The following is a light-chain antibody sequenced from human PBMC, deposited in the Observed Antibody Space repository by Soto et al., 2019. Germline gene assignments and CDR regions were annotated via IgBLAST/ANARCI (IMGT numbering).Light chain of an antibody. CDR3: LQHNSYPWT. CDR1: QGIRTD. CDR2: DAS. V-gene: IGKV1-17*01. Sequence: DIPMTQSPSSLSASVGDRVTISCRASQGIRTDLGWYQQKPGKAPKRLIYDASNLQSGVPSRFSGSGSGTAFTLTINSLQPEDFATYYCLQHNSYPWTFGQGTKVEIK. J-gene: IGKJ1*01.